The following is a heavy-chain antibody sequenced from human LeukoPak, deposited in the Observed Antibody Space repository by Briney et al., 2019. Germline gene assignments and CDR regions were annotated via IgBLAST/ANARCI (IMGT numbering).Heavy chain of an antibody. Sequence: GGSPRLSCVASGFTFDDYGMSWVRQAPGKGLEWVSGINWNGGSTGYADSVKGRFTISRDNAKNSLYLQMNSLRAEDTALYYCARLMYYYYYMDVWGKGTTVTVSS. CDR2: INWNGGST. J-gene: IGHJ6*03. CDR3: ARLMYYYYYMDV. V-gene: IGHV3-20*04. CDR1: GFTFDDYG.